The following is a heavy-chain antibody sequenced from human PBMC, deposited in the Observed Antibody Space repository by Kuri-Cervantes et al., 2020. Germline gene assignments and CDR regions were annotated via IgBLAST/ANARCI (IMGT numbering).Heavy chain of an antibody. Sequence: GGSLRLSCAASGFTFSSYAMSWVRQAPGKRLEWVSAISGSGGSTYYADSVKGRFTISRDNSKNTLYLQMNSLRAEDTAVYYCAKQAIVVVRYYYYYMDVWGKGTTVTVSS. V-gene: IGHV3-23*01. D-gene: IGHD2-2*01. CDR2: ISGSGGST. J-gene: IGHJ6*03. CDR3: AKQAIVVVRYYYYYMDV. CDR1: GFTFSSYA.